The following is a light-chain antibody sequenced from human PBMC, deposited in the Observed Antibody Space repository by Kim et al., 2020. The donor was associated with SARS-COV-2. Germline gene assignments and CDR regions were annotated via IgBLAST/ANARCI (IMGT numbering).Light chain of an antibody. CDR1: SLRSYD. J-gene: IGLJ3*02. Sequence: AVRQTVRINCQGDSLRSYDASWYPQKPGQAPVRVIYGKNNRPSGIPHRFSGSRSGNTASLTITGSQAEDEADYYCNSLHRSRNHSVFGGGTQLTVL. CDR3: NSLHRSRNHSV. CDR2: GKN. V-gene: IGLV3-19*01.